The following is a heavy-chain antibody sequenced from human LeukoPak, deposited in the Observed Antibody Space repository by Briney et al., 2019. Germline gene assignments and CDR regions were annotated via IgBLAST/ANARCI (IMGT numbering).Heavy chain of an antibody. V-gene: IGHV4-38-2*02. CDR1: GYSISRGYY. CDR2: IYHSGST. D-gene: IGHD2-21*02. J-gene: IGHJ4*02. CDR3: ARGRSVTAILSALNY. Sequence: PSETLSLTCTVSGYSISRGYYWGWIRQPPGKGLEWIGSIYHSGSTYYNPSLKSRVTISVDTSKNQFSLKLSSVTAADTAVYYCARGRSVTAILSALNYWGQGTLVTVSS.